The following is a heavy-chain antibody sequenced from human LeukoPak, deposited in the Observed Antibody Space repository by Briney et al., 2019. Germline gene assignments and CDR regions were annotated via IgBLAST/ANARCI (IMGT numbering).Heavy chain of an antibody. CDR1: GFTFSSYA. CDR3: ARDQYYDSSGYNFDY. CDR2: ISSTGSNI. V-gene: IGHV3-21*01. J-gene: IGHJ4*02. Sequence: QPGGSLRLSCAASGFTFSSYALSWVRQAPGKGLEWVSSISSTGSNIYYADSVQGRVTISRDNAKNSLYLQMNSLRAEDTAVYYCARDQYYDSSGYNFDYWGQGTLVTVSS. D-gene: IGHD3-22*01.